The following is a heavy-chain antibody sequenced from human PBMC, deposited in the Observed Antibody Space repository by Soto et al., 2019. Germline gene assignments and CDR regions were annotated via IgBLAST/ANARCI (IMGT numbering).Heavy chain of an antibody. D-gene: IGHD2-2*01. Sequence: QVQLVQSGAEVKKPGSSVKVSCKASGGTFSSYAISWVRQAPGQGLEWMGGIIPIFGTANYAQKFQGRVTITADESTSTAYLGLRSLRSADTAVYSCARHVPAAGYYYGMDVWGQGTPVTVSS. V-gene: IGHV1-69*12. CDR3: ARHVPAAGYYYGMDV. J-gene: IGHJ6*02. CDR1: GGTFSSYA. CDR2: IIPIFGTA.